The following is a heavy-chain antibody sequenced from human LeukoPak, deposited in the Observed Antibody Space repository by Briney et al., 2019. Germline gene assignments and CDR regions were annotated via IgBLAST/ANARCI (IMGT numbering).Heavy chain of an antibody. V-gene: IGHV5-51*01. J-gene: IGHJ4*02. CDR3: VRHRSDSSSSPIDY. CDR2: VSPSDSDT. Sequence: GESLQISCKASGYSFSSYYIGWVRQMPGKGLEWMAIVSPSDSDTRYCPSFRGQVTLSADRSISTVYLQWSSLEASDTAMYYCVRHRSDSSSSPIDYWGQGTLVTVSS. CDR1: GYSFSSYY. D-gene: IGHD6-6*01.